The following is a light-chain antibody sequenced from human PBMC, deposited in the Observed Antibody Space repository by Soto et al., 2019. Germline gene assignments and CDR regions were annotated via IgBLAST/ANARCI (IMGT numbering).Light chain of an antibody. CDR1: SSDIGGYNY. J-gene: IGLJ1*01. CDR2: YVT. V-gene: IGLV2-14*03. CDR3: SSYTSTASYV. Sequence: QSVLTQPASVSGSPGQSITISCTGTSSDIGGYNYVSWYQQHPGKAPKLIINYVTNRPSGVSNRFSGSKSGNTASLTISGLQADDGGDYYCSSYTSTASYVFGTGTKLTVL.